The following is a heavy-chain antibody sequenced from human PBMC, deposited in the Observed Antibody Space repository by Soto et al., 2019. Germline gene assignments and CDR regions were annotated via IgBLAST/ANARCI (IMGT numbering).Heavy chain of an antibody. D-gene: IGHD3-22*01. CDR3: ARANYFESSGPFDY. CDR2: IYYSGST. V-gene: IGHV4-31*03. CDR1: GGSISSGGYY. Sequence: SETLSLTCTVSGGSISSGGYYWSWIRQHPGKGLEWIGYIYYSGSTYYNPSLKSRVTISVDTSKNQFSLKVSSVTAADTAMYYCARANYFESSGPFDYWGPGTLVTVSS. J-gene: IGHJ4*02.